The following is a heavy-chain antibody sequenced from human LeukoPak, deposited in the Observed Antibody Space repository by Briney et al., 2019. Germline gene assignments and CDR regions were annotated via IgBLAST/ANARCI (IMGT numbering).Heavy chain of an antibody. CDR2: IYYSGST. Sequence: SETLSLTCTVSGGSISSYYWSWIRQPPGKGLEWIGYIYYSGSTNYNPSLKSQVTISVDTSKNQFSLKLSSVTAADTAVYYCAAAGTGRVFYRDYWGQGTLVTVSS. D-gene: IGHD6-13*01. CDR1: GGSISSYY. J-gene: IGHJ4*02. CDR3: AAAGTGRVFYRDY. V-gene: IGHV4-59*01.